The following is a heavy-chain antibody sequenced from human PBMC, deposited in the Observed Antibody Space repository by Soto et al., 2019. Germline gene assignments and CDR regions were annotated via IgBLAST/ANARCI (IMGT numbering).Heavy chain of an antibody. Sequence: SVKVSCKASGGTFSSYAISWVRQAPGQGLEWMGGIIPIFGTANYAQKFQGRVTITADESTSTAYMELSSLRSEDTAVYYCARGPDIVVVPAAIPAHIGQLLPKPDYYYYGMDVWGQGTTVTAP. V-gene: IGHV1-69*13. CDR2: IIPIFGTA. J-gene: IGHJ6*02. CDR1: GGTFSSYA. D-gene: IGHD2-2*01. CDR3: ARGPDIVVVPAAIPAHIGQLLPKPDYYYYGMDV.